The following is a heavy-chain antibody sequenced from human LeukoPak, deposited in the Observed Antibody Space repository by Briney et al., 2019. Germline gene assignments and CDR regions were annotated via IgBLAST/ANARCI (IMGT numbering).Heavy chain of an antibody. V-gene: IGHV1-2*02. D-gene: IGHD3-10*01. CDR3: VRIYRGPDY. CDR1: GYTFIHHY. Sequence: ASVKVSCKASGYTFIHHYIHWVRQAPGQGLEWMGWINPNSDDTNYAQKFQGRVTMTRDTSISTVYMELTRLRSDDTAVYYCVRIYRGPDYWGQGTLVTVSS. J-gene: IGHJ4*02. CDR2: INPNSDDT.